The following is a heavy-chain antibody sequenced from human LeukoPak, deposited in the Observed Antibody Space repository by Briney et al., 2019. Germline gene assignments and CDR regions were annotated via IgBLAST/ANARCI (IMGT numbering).Heavy chain of an antibody. CDR3: AREGDIYCSGGSCHPPDY. CDR2: ISSSSYI. J-gene: IGHJ4*02. D-gene: IGHD2-15*01. CDR1: GFTFSSYS. Sequence: GGSLRLSCAASGFTFSSYSMNWVRQAPGKGLEWVSSISSSSYIYYADSVKGRFTISRDNAKNSLYPQMNSLRAEDTAVYYCAREGDIYCSGGSCHPPDYWGQGTLVTVSS. V-gene: IGHV3-21*01.